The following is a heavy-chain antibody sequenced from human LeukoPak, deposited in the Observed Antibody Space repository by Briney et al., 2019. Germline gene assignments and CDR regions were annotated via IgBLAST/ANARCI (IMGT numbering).Heavy chain of an antibody. Sequence: GGSLRLSCAASGFTFSTYAMSWVRQAPGRGLEWVSCINGRGVSTYYADSVKGRFTISRDNSKNTLYLQMSSLRADDTAIYYCAREAYYDCSGSLDYWGQGTLVTVSS. J-gene: IGHJ4*02. D-gene: IGHD3-22*01. CDR2: INGRGVST. CDR3: AREAYYDCSGSLDY. CDR1: GFTFSTYA. V-gene: IGHV3-23*01.